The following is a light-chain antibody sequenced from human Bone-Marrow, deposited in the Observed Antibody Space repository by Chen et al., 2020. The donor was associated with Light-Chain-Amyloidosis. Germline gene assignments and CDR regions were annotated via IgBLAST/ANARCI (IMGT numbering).Light chain of an antibody. CDR3: QVWDRSSDRPV. CDR2: DDS. V-gene: IGLV3-21*02. Sequence: SYVLTQPPSVSAPPGPTATIACGGNNIGPTSVHWYQQTPGQAPLLVVYDDSDRPSGIPERLSGSNSGNTATLTISRVEAGDEADYYCQVWDRSSDRPVFGGGTKLTVL. CDR1: NIGPTS. J-gene: IGLJ3*02.